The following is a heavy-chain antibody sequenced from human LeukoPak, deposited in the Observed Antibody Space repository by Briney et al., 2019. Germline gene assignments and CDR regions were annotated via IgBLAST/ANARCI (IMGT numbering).Heavy chain of an antibody. CDR3: ARDQGGTIDY. Sequence: EASVKVSCKASGYIFTSSYIHWVRQAPGQGLEWMGWIKSNSGGTHYQGRVTMTRDTSITTAYMELSRLTSDDTAVYYCARDQGGTIDYWGQGTLVTVSS. V-gene: IGHV1-2*02. J-gene: IGHJ4*02. D-gene: IGHD1-7*01. CDR1: GYIFTSSY. CDR2: IKSNSGGT.